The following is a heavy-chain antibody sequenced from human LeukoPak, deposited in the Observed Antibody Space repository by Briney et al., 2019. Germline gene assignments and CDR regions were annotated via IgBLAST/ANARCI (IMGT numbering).Heavy chain of an antibody. V-gene: IGHV4-39*07. Sequence: SETLSLTCTVSGGSISSSSYYWGCIRQPPGNGLEWIGSIYYSGSTYYNPSLKSRVTISVDTSKNQFSLKLSSVTAADTAVYYCAGGESGWYLDYWGQGTLVTVSS. D-gene: IGHD6-19*01. CDR3: AGGESGWYLDY. CDR2: IYYSGST. CDR1: GGSISSSSYY. J-gene: IGHJ4*02.